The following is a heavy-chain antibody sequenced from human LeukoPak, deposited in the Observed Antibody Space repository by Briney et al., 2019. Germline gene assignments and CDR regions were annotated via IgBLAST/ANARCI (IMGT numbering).Heavy chain of an antibody. CDR3: ARMELAGQFVN. Sequence: SGPALVRPTQTLTLTCSFSGFSLTTNGMCVSWIRQPPGKALEWLAHIDWEDDKSYNTSLKTTLTISRDTSKNHVVLTMTNMAPVDTATYFCARMELAGQFVNWGQGTLVTVSS. J-gene: IGHJ4*02. D-gene: IGHD2-15*01. V-gene: IGHV2-70*01. CDR2: IDWEDDK. CDR1: GFSLTTNGMC.